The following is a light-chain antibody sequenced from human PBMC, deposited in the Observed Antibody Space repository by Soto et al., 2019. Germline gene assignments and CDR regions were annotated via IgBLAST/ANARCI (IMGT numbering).Light chain of an antibody. V-gene: IGLV2-11*01. CDR2: DVT. CDR1: SSDVGGYDF. CDR3: CSYAATYVYV. Sequence: QSVLTQPRSVSGSPGQSVTVSCTGTSSDVGGYDFVSWYQQHPGKAPKLMIYDVTKRPSGVPDRFSGSKSGNTASLTISGLQAEDEAVYFCCSYAATYVYVFGTGTKVTV. J-gene: IGLJ1*01.